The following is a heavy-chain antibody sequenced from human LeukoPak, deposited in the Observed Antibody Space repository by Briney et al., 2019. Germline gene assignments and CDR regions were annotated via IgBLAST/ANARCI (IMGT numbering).Heavy chain of an antibody. J-gene: IGHJ1*01. CDR1: GGSISSSSYY. CDR2: IYYSGNT. D-gene: IGHD2-15*01. CDR3: ARHRGSCSGGSCYEYFEY. V-gene: IGHV4-39*01. Sequence: SETLSLTCTVSGGSISSSSYYWGWIRQPPGKRLEWIGSIYYSGNTYYNPSLKSRVTISVDTSKNQFSLNLRSVTAADTAVYYCARHRGSCSGGSCYEYFEYWGQGTLVTVSS.